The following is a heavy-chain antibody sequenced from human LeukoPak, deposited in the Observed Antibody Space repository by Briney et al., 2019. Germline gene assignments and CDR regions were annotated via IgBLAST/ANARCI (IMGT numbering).Heavy chain of an antibody. CDR1: GGSLSGYY. J-gene: IGHJ4*02. D-gene: IGHD4-17*01. CDR2: INHSGST. CDR3: ASLTRLRRSRDFDY. Sequence: PSETLSLTCAVYGGSLSGYYWSWIRQPPGKGLEWIGEINHSGSTNYNPSLKSRVTISIDTSKSQFSLKLTSVTAADTAVYYCASLTRLRRSRDFDYWGQGTLVTVSS. V-gene: IGHV4-34*01.